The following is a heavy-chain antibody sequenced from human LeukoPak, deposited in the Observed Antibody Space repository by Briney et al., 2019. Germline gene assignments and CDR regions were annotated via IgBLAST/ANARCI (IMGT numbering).Heavy chain of an antibody. J-gene: IGHJ6*02. D-gene: IGHD5-18*01. CDR1: GGSISSGGYY. CDR2: IYHSGST. V-gene: IGHV4-30-2*01. Sequence: PSQTLSLTCTVSGGSISSGGYYWSWIRQPPGKGLEWIGYIYHSGSTYYNPSLKSRVTISVDRSKYQFSLKLSSVTAADTAVYYCARHRGEDTLYYYYGMDVWGQGTTVTVSS. CDR3: ARHRGEDTLYYYYGMDV.